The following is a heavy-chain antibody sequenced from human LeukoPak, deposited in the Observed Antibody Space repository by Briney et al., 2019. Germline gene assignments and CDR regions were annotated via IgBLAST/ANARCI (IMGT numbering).Heavy chain of an antibody. CDR2: MNPKSGNA. J-gene: IGHJ5*02. D-gene: IGHD3-10*01. Sequence: ASVKVSCKASGYTFTNYDINWVRQATGQGLEWPGWMNPKSGNAGYTQKFQGRVTMTRDTSINTAYMELSSLRSDDTAVYYCARDLYGSGSSGFDPWGQGTLVTVSS. CDR1: GYTFTNYD. V-gene: IGHV1-8*01. CDR3: ARDLYGSGSSGFDP.